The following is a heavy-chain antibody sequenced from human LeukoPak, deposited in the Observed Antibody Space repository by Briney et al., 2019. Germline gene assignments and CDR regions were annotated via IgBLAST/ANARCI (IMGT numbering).Heavy chain of an antibody. CDR1: GYTFTSYD. CDR2: MNPNRNNT. V-gene: IGHV1-8*01. CDR3: ARGDRGYYYFYGMDV. J-gene: IGHJ6*02. Sequence: ASVKVSCKASGYTFTSYDINWVRQTTGQGLEWMGWMNPNRNNTGYAQKFQGRVTMTRNTSISTAYMELSRLTSEDTAVYYCARGDRGYYYFYGMDVWSQGTTVTVSS.